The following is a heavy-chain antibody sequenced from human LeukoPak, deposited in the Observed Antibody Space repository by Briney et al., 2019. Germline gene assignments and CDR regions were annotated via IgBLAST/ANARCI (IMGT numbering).Heavy chain of an antibody. D-gene: IGHD3-22*01. Sequence: GGSLSLSCAASGFSVSNYYMSWVRQAPGKGLEWVSVIYSGGNTYYTDSVKCRFTISRDNPKNTVFLQMGSLRGEDTAVYYCARCYYDGSGFYYYFDYWGQGTLVTVSS. CDR3: ARCYYDGSGFYYYFDY. CDR1: GFSVSNYY. V-gene: IGHV3-53*01. J-gene: IGHJ4*02. CDR2: IYSGGNT.